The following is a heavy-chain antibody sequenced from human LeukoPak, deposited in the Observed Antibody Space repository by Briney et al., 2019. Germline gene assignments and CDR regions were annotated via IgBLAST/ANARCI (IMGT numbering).Heavy chain of an antibody. V-gene: IGHV3-23*01. Sequence: GGSLRLSCAASGFTFSSYAMSWVRQAPGKGLEWVSGISTSGGTTYYADSVKGRFTISRDSSKNTLYLQMNSLRAEDTAVYYCAKDVLVRYYDSSGYYCDYWGQGTLVTVSS. CDR1: GFTFSSYA. J-gene: IGHJ4*02. CDR2: ISTSGGTT. CDR3: AKDVLVRYYDSSGYYCDY. D-gene: IGHD3-22*01.